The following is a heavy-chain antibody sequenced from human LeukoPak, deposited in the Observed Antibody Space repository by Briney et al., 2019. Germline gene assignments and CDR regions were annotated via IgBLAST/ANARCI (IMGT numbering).Heavy chain of an antibody. J-gene: IGHJ4*02. V-gene: IGHV1-69*04. Sequence: GASVKVSCKASGGTFSSYAISWVRQAPGQGLEWMGRIIPIFGIANYAQKFQGRVTITADKSTSTAYMELSSLRSEDTAVYYCARDARNDYGGLYYFDYRGQGTLVTVSS. CDR1: GGTFSSYA. CDR2: IIPIFGIA. CDR3: ARDARNDYGGLYYFDY. D-gene: IGHD4-23*01.